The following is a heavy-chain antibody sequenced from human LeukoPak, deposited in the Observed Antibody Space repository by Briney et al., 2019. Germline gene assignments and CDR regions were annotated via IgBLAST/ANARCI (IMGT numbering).Heavy chain of an antibody. Sequence: GGSLRLSCAASGFTFSSYPMSWVRQAPGKGLEWVSAISGSGGSTYYADSVKGRFTISRDNSKNTLYLQMNGLRAEDTAVYYCAKGIAAAGRYDYFDYWGQGTLVTVSS. CDR3: AKGIAAAGRYDYFDY. J-gene: IGHJ4*02. D-gene: IGHD6-13*01. V-gene: IGHV3-23*01. CDR1: GFTFSSYP. CDR2: ISGSGGST.